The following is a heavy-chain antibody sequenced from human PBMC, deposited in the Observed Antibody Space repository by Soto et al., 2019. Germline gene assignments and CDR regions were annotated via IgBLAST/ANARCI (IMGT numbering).Heavy chain of an antibody. J-gene: IGHJ4*02. CDR2: ISGSGGST. D-gene: IGHD5-12*01. CDR3: AKVGDGYKTPPYYFDY. V-gene: IGHV3-23*01. Sequence: VGSLRLSCAASGFTFSSYAMSWVRQAPGKGLEWVSAISGSGGSTYYADSVKGRFTISRDNSKNTLYLQMNSLRAEDTAVYYCAKVGDGYKTPPYYFDYWGQGTLVTVSS. CDR1: GFTFSSYA.